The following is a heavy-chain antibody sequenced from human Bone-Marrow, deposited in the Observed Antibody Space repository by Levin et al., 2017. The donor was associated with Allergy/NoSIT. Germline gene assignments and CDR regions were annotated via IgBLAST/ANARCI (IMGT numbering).Heavy chain of an antibody. Sequence: HPGGSLRLSCAASGFTFSSYGMHWVRQAPGKGLEWVAVISYDGSNKYHGDSVTGRFTISRDNSKNTLYLHMNSLGAEDTALYYCAKVGRGGDTADGMDVWGQGTTVTVSS. D-gene: IGHD3-16*01. CDR3: AKVGRGGDTADGMDV. V-gene: IGHV3-30*18. CDR2: ISYDGSNK. J-gene: IGHJ6*02. CDR1: GFTFSSYG.